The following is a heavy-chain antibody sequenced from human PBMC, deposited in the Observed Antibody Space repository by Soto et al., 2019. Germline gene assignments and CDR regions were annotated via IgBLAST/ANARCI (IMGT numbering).Heavy chain of an antibody. CDR1: GYTFTSYG. Sequence: ASVKVSCKASGYTFTSYGISWVRQAPGQGLEWMGWISAYNGNTNYAQKLQGRVTMTTDTSTSTAYMELRSLRSDDTAVYYCARDYSSSDGYYYGMDAWGQGTTVTVSS. CDR3: ARDYSSSDGYYYGMDA. V-gene: IGHV1-18*01. J-gene: IGHJ6*02. CDR2: ISAYNGNT. D-gene: IGHD6-6*01.